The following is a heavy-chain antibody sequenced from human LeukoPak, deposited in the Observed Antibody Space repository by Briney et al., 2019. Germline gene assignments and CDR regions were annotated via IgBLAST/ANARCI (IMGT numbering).Heavy chain of an antibody. CDR3: AQSRSWGSNNYDYFDY. CDR2: ISAGGGTT. J-gene: IGHJ4*02. V-gene: IGHV3-23*01. D-gene: IGHD4-11*01. Sequence: PGESLRLSWAASGFTFNNYAMSWVRQAPGKGLEWVSAISAGGGTTYYAGSVKGRFTISRGNSKTTLYLQINSLRAEDTALYYCAQSRSWGSNNYDYFDYWGQGTLVTVSS. CDR1: GFTFNNYA.